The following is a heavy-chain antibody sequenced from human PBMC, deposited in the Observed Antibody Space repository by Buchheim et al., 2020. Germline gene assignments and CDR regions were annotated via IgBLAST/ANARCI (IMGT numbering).Heavy chain of an antibody. Sequence: QVQLVESGGGVVQPGRSLRLSCAASGFTFSSYGMHWVRQAPGKGLEWVALIWYDGSNKYYADSVKGRFTISRDTSKNTLYLQMNSLGAEDMAVYYCARGYRGSYSWFDPWGQGTL. CDR2: IWYDGSNK. CDR3: ARGYRGSYSWFDP. V-gene: IGHV3-33*01. D-gene: IGHD1-26*01. CDR1: GFTFSSYG. J-gene: IGHJ5*02.